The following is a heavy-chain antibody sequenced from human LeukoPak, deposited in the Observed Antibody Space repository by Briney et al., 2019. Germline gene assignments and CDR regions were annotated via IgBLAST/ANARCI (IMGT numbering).Heavy chain of an antibody. D-gene: IGHD5-18*01. CDR1: GFMFSVYS. Sequence: GGSLRPSCAAYGFMFSVYSMDWVRQAPGKGLEWVSYISSSGGDTHYTDSVKGRFTISRDNAKNSLYLQMNSLRAEDTAVYYCARGRQGYHFDYWGQGALVTVSS. V-gene: IGHV3-48*01. CDR3: ARGRQGYHFDY. CDR2: ISSSGGDT. J-gene: IGHJ4*02.